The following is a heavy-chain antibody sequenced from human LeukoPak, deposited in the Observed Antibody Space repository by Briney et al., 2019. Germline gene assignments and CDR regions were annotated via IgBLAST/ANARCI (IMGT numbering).Heavy chain of an antibody. V-gene: IGHV3-21*01. J-gene: IGHJ5*02. D-gene: IGHD3-22*01. CDR2: ISRSSRYI. CDR1: GFTFSTYS. Sequence: GGSLRLSCAASGFTFSTYSMNWVRQAPGKGLERVSSISRSSRYIYYADSVKGRFTISRDNAKNSLYLQMNSLRAEDTAVYYCARDPGYYDSSGYYYYWFDPWGQGTLVTVSS. CDR3: ARDPGYYDSSGYYYYWFDP.